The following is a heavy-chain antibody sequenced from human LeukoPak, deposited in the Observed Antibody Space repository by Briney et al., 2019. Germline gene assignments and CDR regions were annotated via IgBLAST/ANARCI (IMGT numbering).Heavy chain of an antibody. V-gene: IGHV4-38-2*02. D-gene: IGHD3-10*01. Sequence: SETLSLTCTVSGYSISSGYYWGWIRQPPGKGLEGVGSIYHSGSTYYNPSLKSRGTILVDPSKNQFSLQLSSVTAAAPAVVYFAREGKITMVRGVIRYYYMDVWGKGTTVTISS. J-gene: IGHJ6*03. CDR2: IYHSGST. CDR3: AREGKITMVRGVIRYYYMDV. CDR1: GYSISSGYY.